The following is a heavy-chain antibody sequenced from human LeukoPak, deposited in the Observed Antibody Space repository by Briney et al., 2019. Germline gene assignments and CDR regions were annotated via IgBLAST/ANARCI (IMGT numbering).Heavy chain of an antibody. V-gene: IGHV3-23*01. CDR1: GITLSNYG. J-gene: IGHJ4*02. D-gene: IGHD3-22*01. Sequence: GSLRLSCAVSGITLSNYGMSWVRQAPGKGLEWVAGISGSGGGTNYGDSVKGRFTISRDNSKNTLYLQMNSLRAEDTAVYFCAKRGVVIRVILVGFHKEAYYFDSWGQGALVTVSS. CDR2: ISGSGGGT. CDR3: AKRGVVIRVILVGFHKEAYYFDS.